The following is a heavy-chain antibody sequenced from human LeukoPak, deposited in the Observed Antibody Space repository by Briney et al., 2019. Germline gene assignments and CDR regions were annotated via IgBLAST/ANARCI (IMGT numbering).Heavy chain of an antibody. CDR3: ARDLTDYVANARAFDY. CDR1: GFTFSSYA. D-gene: IGHD4-17*01. Sequence: PRGSLRLSCAASGFTFSSYAMSWVRQAPGKGLEWVSAISGSGGSTYYADSVKGRFTISRDNSKNTLYLQMDSLRAEDTAVYYCARDLTDYVANARAFDYWGQGTLVTVSS. J-gene: IGHJ4*02. CDR2: ISGSGGST. V-gene: IGHV3-23*01.